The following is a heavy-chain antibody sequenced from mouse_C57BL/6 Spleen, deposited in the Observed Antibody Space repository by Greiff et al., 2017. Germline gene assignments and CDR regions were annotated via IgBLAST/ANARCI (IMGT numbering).Heavy chain of an antibody. CDR1: GYSITSDY. CDR2: ISYSGST. D-gene: IGHD1-1*01. V-gene: IGHV3-8*01. J-gene: IGHJ4*01. Sequence: EVQRVESGPGLAKPSQTLSLTCSVSGYSITSDYWNWIRKFPGNKLEYMGYISYSGSTYYNPSIISRNSITRDTSKNQYYLQLNTVTTEETATYYCARRVVDGGYAMDYWGQGTSVTVSS. CDR3: ARRVVDGGYAMDY.